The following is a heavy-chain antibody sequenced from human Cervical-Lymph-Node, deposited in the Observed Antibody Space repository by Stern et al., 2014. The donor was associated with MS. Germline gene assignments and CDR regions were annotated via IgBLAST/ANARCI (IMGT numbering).Heavy chain of an antibody. J-gene: IGHJ6*02. CDR1: GGSISSSSYY. V-gene: IGHV4-39*01. CDR3: ARLHPNYYYYGMDV. Sequence: QVQLQESGPGLVKPSETLSLTRTVSGGSISSSSYYWGWIRQPPGKGLEWIGSIYYSGSTYYNPSLKSRVTIPVDTSKNQFSLKLSSVTAADTAVYYCARLHPNYYYYGMDVWGQGTTVTVSS. CDR2: IYYSGST.